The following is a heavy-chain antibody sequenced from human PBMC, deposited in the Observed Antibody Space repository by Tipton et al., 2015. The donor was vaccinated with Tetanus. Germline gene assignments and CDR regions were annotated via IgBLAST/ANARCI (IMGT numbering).Heavy chain of an antibody. CDR3: AANEYGDSFYFYAMDV. J-gene: IGHJ6*02. CDR1: GGAYSSYA. Sequence: QLVQSGAEVKKPGSSVKVSCKPSGGAYSSYAISWVRQAPGQGLEWMGGIVPVFETTSAAQKFQGRVTITADDSTRTVFMELRRLRSEDTAIYYRAANEYGDSFYFYAMDVWGQGTTVTVSS. CDR2: IVPVFETT. V-gene: IGHV1-69*01. D-gene: IGHD4-17*01.